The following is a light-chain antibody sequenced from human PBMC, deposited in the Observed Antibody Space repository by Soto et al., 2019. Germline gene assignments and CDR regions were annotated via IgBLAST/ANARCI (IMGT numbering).Light chain of an antibody. Sequence: EIVLTQSPGTLSLSPGERTTLSCRASQSVSTNYLAWYQPKPCQAPRLLIYGASSRATGIPDRFSGCGSGAAFTLTISRLEPEDLAVYYCQHYCSLPFTFGVGTKVLIK. CDR3: QHYCSLPFT. V-gene: IGKV3-20*01. J-gene: IGKJ4*01. CDR2: GAS. CDR1: QSVSTNY.